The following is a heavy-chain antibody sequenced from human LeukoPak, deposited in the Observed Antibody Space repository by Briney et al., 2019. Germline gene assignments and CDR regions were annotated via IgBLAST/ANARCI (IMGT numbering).Heavy chain of an antibody. J-gene: IGHJ4*02. D-gene: IGHD1-26*01. V-gene: IGHV4-30-4*08. CDR3: ARGSYDTPSFDY. CDR1: GGSISSGDYY. CDR2: IYYSGST. Sequence: SETLSLTCPVSGGSISSGDYYWSWIRQPPGKGLEWIGYIYYSGSTYYNPSLKSRVTISVDTSKNQFSLKLSSVTAADTAVYYCARGSYDTPSFDYWGQGTLVTVSS.